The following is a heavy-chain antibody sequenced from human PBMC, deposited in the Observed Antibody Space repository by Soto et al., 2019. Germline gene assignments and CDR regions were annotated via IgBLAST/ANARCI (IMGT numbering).Heavy chain of an antibody. J-gene: IGHJ5*02. CDR2: IYWDDDK. D-gene: IGHD3-9*01. CDR1: GFSLSTSGVG. V-gene: IGHV2-5*02. Sequence: QITLKESGPTLVKPTQTLTLTCTFSGFSLSTSGVGVGWIRQPPGKALEWLALIYWDDDKRYSPSLKSRLTIXXDXSXIQVVLTMTNMDPVDTATYYCAHRYYDILTGYWFDPWGQGTLVTVSS. CDR3: AHRYYDILTGYWFDP.